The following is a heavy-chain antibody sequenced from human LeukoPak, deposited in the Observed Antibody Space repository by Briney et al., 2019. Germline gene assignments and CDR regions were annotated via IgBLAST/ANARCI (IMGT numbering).Heavy chain of an antibody. V-gene: IGHV3-48*03. Sequence: GGSVRLSCAASGFTFSSYEMNWVRQAPGKGLEWVSYISSSGSTIYYADSVKGRFTISRDNSKNTLYLRMSSLRPEDTAVYYCVKGSKAVLITRDHYMDVWGKGTTVTISS. CDR3: VKGSKAVLITRDHYMDV. D-gene: IGHD3-22*01. CDR2: ISSSGSTI. CDR1: GFTFSSYE. J-gene: IGHJ6*03.